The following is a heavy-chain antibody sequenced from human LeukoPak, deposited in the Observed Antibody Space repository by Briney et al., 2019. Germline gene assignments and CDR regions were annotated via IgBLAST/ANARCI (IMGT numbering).Heavy chain of an antibody. CDR2: IYYSGST. V-gene: IGHV4-30-4*08. J-gene: IGHJ1*01. Sequence: SQTLSLTCTVSGGSISSGDYYWSWIRQPPGKGLEWIGYIYYSGSTYYNPSLKSRVTISVDTSKNQFSLKLSSVTAADTAVYYCARHSSLRGYFQHWGQGTLVTVSS. D-gene: IGHD6-13*01. CDR1: GGSISSGDYY. CDR3: ARHSSLRGYFQH.